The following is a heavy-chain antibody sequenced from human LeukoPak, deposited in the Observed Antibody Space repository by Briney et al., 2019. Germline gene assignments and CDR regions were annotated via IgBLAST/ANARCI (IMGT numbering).Heavy chain of an antibody. CDR3: TRDRWARGWYVGEFDY. D-gene: IGHD6-19*01. CDR1: GFTFGDYA. CDR2: IRSKAYGGTT. Sequence: GGSLRLSCTASGFTFGDYAMSWVRQAPGKGLEWVGFIRSKAYGGTTEYAASVKGRFTISRDDSKSIAYLQMNSLKTEDTAVYYCTRDRWARGWYVGEFDYWGQGTLVTVSS. V-gene: IGHV3-49*04. J-gene: IGHJ4*02.